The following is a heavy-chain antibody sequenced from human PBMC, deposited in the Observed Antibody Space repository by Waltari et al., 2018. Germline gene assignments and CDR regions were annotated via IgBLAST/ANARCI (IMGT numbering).Heavy chain of an antibody. Sequence: EVQLVESGGGLVQPGRSLRLSCKGSGFIFSDYSMTWVRQAPGKGLEWVGFIASKASGGTAKYDPSVEGRFTISRDDSISIVYLQMNSLKTEDTAVYYCSRDRMICPHASCYGLGYWGQGTLLTVSS. D-gene: IGHD2-2*01. CDR2: IASKASGGTA. CDR3: SRDRMICPHASCYGLGY. CDR1: GFIFSDYS. J-gene: IGHJ4*02. V-gene: IGHV3-49*04.